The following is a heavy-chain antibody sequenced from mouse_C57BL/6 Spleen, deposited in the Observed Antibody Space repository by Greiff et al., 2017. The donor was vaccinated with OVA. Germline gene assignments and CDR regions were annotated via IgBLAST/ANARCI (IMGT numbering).Heavy chain of an antibody. CDR1: GFTFSSYT. V-gene: IGHV5-9*01. CDR2: ISGGGGNT. Sequence: EVKVVESGGGLVKPGGSLKLSCAASGFTFSSYTMSWVRQTPEKRLEWVTTISGGGGNTYYPDSVKGRFTISRDNAKNTLYLQMSSLRSEDTALYYCARHHPNWDSWYFDVWGTGTTVTVSS. J-gene: IGHJ1*03. D-gene: IGHD4-1*01. CDR3: ARHHPNWDSWYFDV.